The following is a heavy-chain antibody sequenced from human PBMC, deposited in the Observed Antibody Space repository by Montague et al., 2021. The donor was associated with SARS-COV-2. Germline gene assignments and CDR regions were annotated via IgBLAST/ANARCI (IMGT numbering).Heavy chain of an antibody. CDR2: TYLSGFT. Sequence: SETLSLTCVVSDVSLSSSTWWSWVRQSPGKGLEWVGETYLSGFTQYNPSVKSRVTIPLDDSRSQFSLRLTSVTAADTAAYFCARGGLGNRGFDYWGQGALVTVSS. CDR3: ARGGLGNRGFDY. D-gene: IGHD3/OR15-3a*01. CDR1: DVSLSSSTW. V-gene: IGHV4-4*02. J-gene: IGHJ4*02.